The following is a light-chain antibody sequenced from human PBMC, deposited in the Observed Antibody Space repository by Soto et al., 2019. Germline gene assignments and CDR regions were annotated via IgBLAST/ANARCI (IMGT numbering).Light chain of an antibody. CDR1: QSIRTN. CDR2: GAS. V-gene: IGKV3-15*01. CDR3: QQYFNWPLTWT. Sequence: EIELTQSPATLSVSAGGTVTLSCRASQSIRTNVAWYQQIPGQAPRLLVYGASTRATGVPARFSGSGSGIEVTLTISSLQSAESAVYYCQQYFNWPLTWTFGPGTKV. J-gene: IGKJ1*01.